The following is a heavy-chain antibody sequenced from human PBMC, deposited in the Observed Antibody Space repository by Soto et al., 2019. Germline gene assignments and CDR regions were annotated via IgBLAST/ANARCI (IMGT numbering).Heavy chain of an antibody. D-gene: IGHD3-3*01. V-gene: IGHV4-34*01. CDR2: INPNSGST. Sequence: GLEWMGWINPNSGSTNYNPSLKSRVTISVDTSKNQFSLKLSSVTAADTAVYYCARGPINNYDFWSGYLIPNNWFDPSGEGTLVTVPS. CDR3: ARGPINNYDFWSGYLIPNNWFDP. J-gene: IGHJ5*02.